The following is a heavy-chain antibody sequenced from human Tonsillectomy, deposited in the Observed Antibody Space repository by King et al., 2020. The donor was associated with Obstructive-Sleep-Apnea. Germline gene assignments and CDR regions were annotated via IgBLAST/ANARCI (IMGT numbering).Heavy chain of an antibody. D-gene: IGHD5-24*01. CDR1: GGFISRYY. J-gene: IGHJ4*02. CDR2: IYYSGST. CDR3: AGGPSGRQGTHRDRDQRSINYFDY. V-gene: IGHV4-59*08. Sequence: QVQLQESGPGLVKPSSTLSLTCTVSGGFISRYYWSWIRQPPGKGLEWIGYIYYSGSTNYNPSLKSRVTISVDTSKNQFSLKLSPVTAADTAVYYCAGGPSGRQGTHRDRDQRSINYFDYWGQGTLVTVSS.